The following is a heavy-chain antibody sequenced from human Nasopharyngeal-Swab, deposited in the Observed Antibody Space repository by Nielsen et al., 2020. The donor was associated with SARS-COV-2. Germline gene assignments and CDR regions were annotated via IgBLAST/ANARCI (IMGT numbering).Heavy chain of an antibody. V-gene: IGHV3-48*03. Sequence: GGSLRLSCAASGFTFSSYEMNWVRQAPGKGLEWVSYISSSGSTIYYADSVKGRFTISRDNAKNSLYLQMNRLKAEDTAVYYCARGWGIAARSGWFDPWGQGTLVTVSS. D-gene: IGHD6-6*01. CDR3: ARGWGIAARSGWFDP. J-gene: IGHJ5*02. CDR1: GFTFSSYE. CDR2: ISSSGSTI.